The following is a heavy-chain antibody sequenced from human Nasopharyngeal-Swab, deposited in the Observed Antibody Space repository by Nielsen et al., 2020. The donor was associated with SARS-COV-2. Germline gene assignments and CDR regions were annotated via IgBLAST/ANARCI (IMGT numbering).Heavy chain of an antibody. CDR1: GITFSSYW. V-gene: IGHV3-74*01. CDR3: ARAYYFDS. CDR2: IKSDGSST. Sequence: GESLKISCAASGITFSSYWMHLVRQAPGKGLVWVARIKSDGSSTSYADSVKGRFTISRDNAKNTLYLQMNSLRAEDTAVYYCARAYYFDSWGQGTLVTVSS. J-gene: IGHJ4*02.